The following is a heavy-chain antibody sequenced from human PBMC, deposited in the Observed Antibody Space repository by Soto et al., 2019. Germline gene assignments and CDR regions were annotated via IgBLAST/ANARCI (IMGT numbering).Heavy chain of an antibody. D-gene: IGHD4-17*01. CDR2: ISSSSSYI. CDR1: GFTFSSYS. V-gene: IGHV3-21*01. CDR3: ARDTKVPDYGDYDDH. J-gene: IGHJ5*02. Sequence: EVQLVESGGGLVKPGGSLRLSCAASGFTFSSYSMNWVRQAPGKGLEWVSSISSSSSYIYYADSVKGRFTISRDNAKNSLYLQMNSLRAEDTAEYYCARDTKVPDYGDYDDHWGQGTLVTVSS.